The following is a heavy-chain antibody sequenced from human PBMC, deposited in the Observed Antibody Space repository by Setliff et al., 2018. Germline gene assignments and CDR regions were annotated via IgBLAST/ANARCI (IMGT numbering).Heavy chain of an antibody. D-gene: IGHD3-9*01. CDR2: ISYGGNT. J-gene: IGHJ5*02. Sequence: SETLSLTCTVSGVSISANHYWGWIRQPPGKGLEWIGSISYGGNTYYNPSLNSRVTMSVDTSNNRFSLKLTSVTAADTAVYYCARHPTGFPNWFDVWGQGTLVTAPQ. CDR3: ARHPTGFPNWFDV. V-gene: IGHV4-39*01. CDR1: GVSISANHY.